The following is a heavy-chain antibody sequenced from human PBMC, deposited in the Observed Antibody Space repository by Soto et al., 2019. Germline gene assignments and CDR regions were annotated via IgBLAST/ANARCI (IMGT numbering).Heavy chain of an antibody. CDR1: GYIFTDYY. CDR2: ISAYNGNT. J-gene: IGHJ3*02. Sequence: ASVKVSCKASGYIFTDYYMHWVRQAPGQELEWMGRISAYNGNTNYAQKLQGRVTMTTDTSTSTAYMELRSLRSDDTAVYYCARGLIVGPLGYFDIWGQGTMVTVS. D-gene: IGHD1-26*01. V-gene: IGHV1-18*04. CDR3: ARGLIVGPLGYFDI.